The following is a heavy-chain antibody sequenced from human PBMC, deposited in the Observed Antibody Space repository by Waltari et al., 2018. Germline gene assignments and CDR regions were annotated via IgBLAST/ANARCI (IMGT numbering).Heavy chain of an antibody. J-gene: IGHJ5*02. CDR1: GGSISSGSYY. CDR3: ARDGIAVAGLIDP. CDR2: IYTSGST. D-gene: IGHD6-19*01. Sequence: QVQLQESGPGLVTPSQPLSLTCTVAGGSISSGSYYWSWIRQPAGKGREWIGRIYTSGSTNYNPSLNSRVTISVDTSKNQFSLKLSSVTAADTAGYYCARDGIAVAGLIDPWGQGTLVTVSS. V-gene: IGHV4-61*02.